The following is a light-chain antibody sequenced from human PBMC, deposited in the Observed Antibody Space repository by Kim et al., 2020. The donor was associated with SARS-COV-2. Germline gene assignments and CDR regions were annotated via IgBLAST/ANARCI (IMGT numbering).Light chain of an antibody. Sequence: GQSVTISCTGTGSDIGSYNRVSWYQQPPGTAPKLIIYEVTDRPSGVPDRFSGCKAGNTASLTISGLRPEDEADYYCSSYAISSIVVFGGGTQLTV. CDR2: EVT. CDR1: GSDIGSYNR. J-gene: IGLJ2*01. CDR3: SSYAISSIVV. V-gene: IGLV2-18*02.